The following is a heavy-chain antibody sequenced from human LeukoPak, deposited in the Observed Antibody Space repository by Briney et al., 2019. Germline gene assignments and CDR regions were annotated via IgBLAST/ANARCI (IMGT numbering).Heavy chain of an antibody. D-gene: IGHD1-7*01. J-gene: IGHJ4*02. Sequence: PGGSLRLSCAASGFTFSSYGMHWVRQAPGKGLEWVAFIRYDGSNKYYADSVKGRFTISRDNSKNTLYLQINSLRAEDTAVYYCAKDSELQEYNWNYEPGRGGYYFDYWGQGTLATVSS. V-gene: IGHV3-30*02. CDR1: GFTFSSYG. CDR3: AKDSELQEYNWNYEPGRGGYYFDY. CDR2: IRYDGSNK.